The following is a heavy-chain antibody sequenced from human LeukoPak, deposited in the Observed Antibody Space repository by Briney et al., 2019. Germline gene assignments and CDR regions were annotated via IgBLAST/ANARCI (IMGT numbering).Heavy chain of an antibody. Sequence: GGSLRLSCAASGFTFSSYSMNWVRQAPGKGLEGVSSISSRSSNIYHADSVKGRFTISRDNAKNSLYLQMNSLRAEDTAVYYCARDEGSQPRNDAFDIWGQGTMVTVSS. CDR2: ISSRSSNI. CDR3: ARDEGSQPRNDAFDI. J-gene: IGHJ3*02. CDR1: GFTFSSYS. V-gene: IGHV3-21*01. D-gene: IGHD1-14*01.